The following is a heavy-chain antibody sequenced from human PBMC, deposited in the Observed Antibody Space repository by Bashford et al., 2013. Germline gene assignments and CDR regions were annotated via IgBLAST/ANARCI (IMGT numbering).Heavy chain of an antibody. D-gene: IGHD3-10*01. CDR2: IYYSGST. V-gene: IGHV4-39*01. J-gene: IGHJ6*04. Sequence: SSETLSLTCTVSGGSISSSSYYWGWIRQPPGKGLEWIGSIYYSGSTYYNPSLKSRVTISVDTSKNQFSLKLSSVTAADTAVYYCATAGGESITMVRGVIIDYYGMDVWGTGTTVTVSS. CDR1: GGSISSSSYY. CDR3: ATAGGESITMVRGVIIDYYGMDV.